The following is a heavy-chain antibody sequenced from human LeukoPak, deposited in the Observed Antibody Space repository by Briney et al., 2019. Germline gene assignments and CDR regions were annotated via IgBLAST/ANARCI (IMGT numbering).Heavy chain of an antibody. CDR2: ISASGSAT. D-gene: IGHD6-19*01. CDR3: ARSPEVPGTPYFDC. V-gene: IGHV3-23*01. J-gene: IGHJ4*02. Sequence: GGSLRLSCAASGFIFSNYGMNWVRQAPGKGLEWVAAISASGSATSYADSVRGRFTISRDNSKSTTYLQMNSLRAEDTAVYYCARSPEVPGTPYFDCWGQGALVTDSS. CDR1: GFIFSNYG.